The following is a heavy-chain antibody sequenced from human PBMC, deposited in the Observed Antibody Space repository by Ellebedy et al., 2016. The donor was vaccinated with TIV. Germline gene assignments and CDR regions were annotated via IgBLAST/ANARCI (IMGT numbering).Heavy chain of an antibody. CDR2: IYPGNSDT. Sequence: GESLKISCKASGYSFTSNWIGWVRQMPGKGLEWMGMIYPGNSDTRYSPSFQGQVTISADKSIRTAYLQWSRLKASDTAMYYCATSRLGDYDYYYWGQGTLVTVSS. CDR1: GYSFTSNW. V-gene: IGHV5-51*01. J-gene: IGHJ4*02. D-gene: IGHD3-16*01. CDR3: ATSRLGDYDYYY.